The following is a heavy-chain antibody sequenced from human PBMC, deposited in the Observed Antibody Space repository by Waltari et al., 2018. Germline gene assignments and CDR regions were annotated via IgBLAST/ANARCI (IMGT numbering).Heavy chain of an antibody. V-gene: IGHV4-59*08. CDR1: GGSISSYY. Sequence: QVQLQESGPGLVKPSETLSLTCTVSGGSISSYYWRWIRPPPGKGLEWIGYIYYSGSTNYNPSLKSRVTISVDTSKNQFSLKLSSVTAADTAVYYCARHGYEYSSSGAFDIWGQGTMVTVSS. CDR2: IYYSGST. J-gene: IGHJ3*02. CDR3: ARHGYEYSSSGAFDI. D-gene: IGHD6-6*01.